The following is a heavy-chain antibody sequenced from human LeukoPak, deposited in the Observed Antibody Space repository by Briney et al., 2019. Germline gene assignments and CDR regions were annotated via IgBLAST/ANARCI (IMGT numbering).Heavy chain of an antibody. CDR2: IYYSGST. D-gene: IGHD4-17*01. CDR3: LRDSDNGDYEGYFDY. Sequence: SETLSLTYSVSCRHMSSYYWSGIRQPPGKGLAGIGYIYYSGSTNYNPSLKRRVTISVDTSKNQFSLHQSSVSAPCRDVCEFLRDSDNGDYEGYFDYWGQGTLVTVSS. J-gene: IGHJ4*02. V-gene: IGHV4-59*12. CDR1: CRHMSSYY.